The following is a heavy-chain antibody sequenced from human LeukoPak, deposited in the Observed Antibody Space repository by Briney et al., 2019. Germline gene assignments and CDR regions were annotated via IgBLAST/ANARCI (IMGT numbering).Heavy chain of an antibody. Sequence: GGSLRLSCSASGFTFSSYAMHWVRQAPGKGLEYVSAISSNGGSTYYADSVKGRFTISRDNSKNTLYLQMSSLRAEDTAVYYCVKAQYYGSGSSPPYWGQGTLVTVSS. CDR3: VKAQYYGSGSSPPY. J-gene: IGHJ4*02. CDR2: ISSNGGST. D-gene: IGHD3-10*01. V-gene: IGHV3-64D*06. CDR1: GFTFSSYA.